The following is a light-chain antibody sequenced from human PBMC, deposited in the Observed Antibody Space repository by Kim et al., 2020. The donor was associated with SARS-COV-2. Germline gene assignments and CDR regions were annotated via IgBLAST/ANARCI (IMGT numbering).Light chain of an antibody. CDR1: QDISEK. Sequence: DIQMTQSPSSLSASVGERVTITCQASQDISEKLNWYQKMRGKAPKLLIYDAANLKAGVPYRFSGSGSGTHFTFTIGSLQPADVATYYCKQYENQTLSFGGGTKVDIK. CDR2: DAA. V-gene: IGKV1-33*01. J-gene: IGKJ4*01. CDR3: KQYENQTLS.